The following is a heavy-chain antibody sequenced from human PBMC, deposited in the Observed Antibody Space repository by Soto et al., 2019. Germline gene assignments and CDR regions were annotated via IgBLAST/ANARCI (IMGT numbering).Heavy chain of an antibody. CDR3: ARVEGTARYAFDV. Sequence: EVQLLESGGGLVQPGGSLRLSCAASGFTFSIYVMTWVRQAPGKGLEWVSAVSGSASATYYADSVKGRFSISRDNSKTTLYLHMNSLRVDDTAVYYCARVEGTARYAFDVWGHGTMVTVSS. CDR1: GFTFSIYV. V-gene: IGHV3-23*01. D-gene: IGHD3-10*01. CDR2: VSGSASAT. J-gene: IGHJ3*01.